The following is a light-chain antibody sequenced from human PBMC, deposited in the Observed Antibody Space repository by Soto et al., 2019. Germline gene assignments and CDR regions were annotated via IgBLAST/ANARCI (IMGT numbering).Light chain of an antibody. CDR1: SSDIGGYNY. J-gene: IGLJ1*01. Sequence: QSALTQPPSASGSPGQSVTISCTGTSSDIGGYNYVSWYQHHPGKAPKLIIWEVSKRPSGVPDRFSGSKSGNTASLTVSGLQAEDEADYYCSSCAGNTNPYVFGTGTKVTVL. CDR3: SSCAGNTNPYV. CDR2: EVS. V-gene: IGLV2-8*01.